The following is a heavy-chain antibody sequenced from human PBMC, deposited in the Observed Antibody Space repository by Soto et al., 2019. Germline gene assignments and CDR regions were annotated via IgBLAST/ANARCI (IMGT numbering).Heavy chain of an antibody. Sequence: QVQLVQSGAEVKKPGASVKVSCKASGYTFTSYGISWVRQAPGQGLEWMGWISAYNGNTNYAQKLQGRVTMTTDTSTSTAYMELRSLRSDDTAVYYCARRASPMGVYSGLWYFDLWGRGTLVTVSS. CDR1: GYTFTSYG. D-gene: IGHD5-12*01. V-gene: IGHV1-18*01. J-gene: IGHJ2*01. CDR2: ISAYNGNT. CDR3: ARRASPMGVYSGLWYFDL.